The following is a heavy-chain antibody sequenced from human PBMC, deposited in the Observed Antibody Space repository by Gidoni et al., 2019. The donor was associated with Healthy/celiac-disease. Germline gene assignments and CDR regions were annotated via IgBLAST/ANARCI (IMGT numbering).Heavy chain of an antibody. D-gene: IGHD4-17*01. CDR2: ISWNSGSI. V-gene: IGHV3-9*01. Sequence: EVQLVESGGGLVQPGRSLRLSCAASGFTFEDYAMHWVRQAPGKGLEWVSGISWNSGSIGYADSVKGRFTISRDNAKNSLYLQMNSLRAEDTALYYCAKDIGYGGTDAFDIWGQGTMVTVSS. CDR1: GFTFEDYA. J-gene: IGHJ3*02. CDR3: AKDIGYGGTDAFDI.